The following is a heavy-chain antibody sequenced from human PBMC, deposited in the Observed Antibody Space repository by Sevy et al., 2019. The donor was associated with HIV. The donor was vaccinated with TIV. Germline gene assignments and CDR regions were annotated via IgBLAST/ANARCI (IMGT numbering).Heavy chain of an antibody. D-gene: IGHD2-2*01. CDR2: MNPNSGNT. V-gene: IGHV1-8*01. CDR3: ARFLSTSYYYYYAMDV. CDR1: GYTFTSYD. J-gene: IGHJ6*02. Sequence: ASVKVSCKASGYTFTSYDINWVRQATGQGLEWMGWMNPNSGNTGYAQKFQGRVTMTRNTSISTAYMELSSLRSEDTAVYYCARFLSTSYYYYYAMDVWGQGTTATVSS.